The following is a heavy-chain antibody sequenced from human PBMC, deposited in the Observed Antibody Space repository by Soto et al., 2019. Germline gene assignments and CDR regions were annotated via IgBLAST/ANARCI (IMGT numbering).Heavy chain of an antibody. CDR1: GFTFSSYA. V-gene: IGHV3-33*01. D-gene: IGHD4-17*01. CDR2: IWYDGSNK. J-gene: IGHJ6*02. Sequence: QVQLVESGGGVLQPGRSLRLSCAASGFTFSSYALHWVRQAPGKGLEWVALIWYDGSNKYYADSVKGRFTISRDNSKNTLYLQMNSLRAEDTAVYYCARSFYGDYDYYGMDVWGQGTTVTVSS. CDR3: ARSFYGDYDYYGMDV.